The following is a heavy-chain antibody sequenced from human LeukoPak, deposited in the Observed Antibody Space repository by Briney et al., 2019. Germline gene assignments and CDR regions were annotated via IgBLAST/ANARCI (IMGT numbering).Heavy chain of an antibody. CDR2: ISSSSYT. Sequence: PGGSLRLSCAASGFTFSDYYMSWIRQAPGKGLEWVSYISSSSYTNYADSVKGRFTISRDNAKNSLYLQMNSLRAEDTAVYYCARDWPTIAAAGTIPEYFQHWGQGTLVTVSS. D-gene: IGHD6-13*01. J-gene: IGHJ1*01. CDR1: GFTFSDYY. CDR3: ARDWPTIAAAGTIPEYFQH. V-gene: IGHV3-11*06.